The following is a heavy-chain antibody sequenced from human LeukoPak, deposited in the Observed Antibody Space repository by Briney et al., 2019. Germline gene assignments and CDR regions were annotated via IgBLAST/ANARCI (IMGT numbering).Heavy chain of an antibody. D-gene: IGHD1-26*01. J-gene: IGHJ4*02. CDR3: AKGWELRDYFDY. V-gene: IGHV3-30*02. CDR1: GFTFSSYG. CDR2: IRYDGSNK. Sequence: GRSLRLSCAASGFTFSSYGMHWVRQAPGKGLEWVAFIRYDGSNKYYADSVKGRFTISRDNSKNTLYLQMNSLRAEDTAVYYCAKGWELRDYFDYWGQGTLVTVSS.